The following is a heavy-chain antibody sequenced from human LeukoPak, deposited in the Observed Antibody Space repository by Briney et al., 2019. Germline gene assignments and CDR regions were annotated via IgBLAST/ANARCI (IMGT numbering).Heavy chain of an antibody. J-gene: IGHJ5*02. Sequence: PSETLSLTCAVYGGSFSGYYWSWIRQPPGKGLEWIGEIYHSGSTNYNPSLKSRVTISVDTSKNQFSLKLSSVTAADTAVYYCAREAAAAGTSSSNWFDPWGQGTLVTVSS. V-gene: IGHV4-34*01. D-gene: IGHD6-13*01. CDR2: IYHSGST. CDR1: GGSFSGYY. CDR3: AREAAAAGTSSSNWFDP.